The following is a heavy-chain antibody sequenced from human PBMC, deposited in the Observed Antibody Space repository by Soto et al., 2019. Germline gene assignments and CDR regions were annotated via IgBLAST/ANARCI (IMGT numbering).Heavy chain of an antibody. V-gene: IGHV3-23*01. CDR2: FSGGGDDT. CDR3: AGHGGYSY. Sequence: EVQLSESGGGLVQPGGSLRLSCAATGFTLRTNGMSWVRQAPGKGLEWVSSFSGGGDDTWYAASLKGRFTISRDNSKNTLYLQMNSLRAEDTALYYCAGHGGYSYLGQGTLVTVSS. CDR1: GFTLRTNG. J-gene: IGHJ4*02. D-gene: IGHD4-17*01.